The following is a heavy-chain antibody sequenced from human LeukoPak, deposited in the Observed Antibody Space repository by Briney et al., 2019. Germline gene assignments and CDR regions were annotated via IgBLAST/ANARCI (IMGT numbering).Heavy chain of an antibody. J-gene: IGHJ3*02. Sequence: ASVKVSCKASGYTFTSYAMHWVRQAPGQRLEWMGWINAGNGNTKYSRKFQGRVTITRDTSASTAYMELSSLRSEDTAVYYCARPTGATVTNDAFDIWGQGTMVTVSS. V-gene: IGHV1-3*01. D-gene: IGHD4-17*01. CDR3: ARPTGATVTNDAFDI. CDR1: GYTFTSYA. CDR2: INAGNGNT.